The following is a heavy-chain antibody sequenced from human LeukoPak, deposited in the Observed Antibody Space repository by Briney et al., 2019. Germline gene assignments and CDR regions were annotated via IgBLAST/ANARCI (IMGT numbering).Heavy chain of an antibody. CDR2: ISDTT. V-gene: IGHV3-23*01. CDR1: GITFRSFA. J-gene: IGHJ5*02. D-gene: IGHD1-1*01. CDR3: AKDQSGTTP. Sequence: GGSLRLSCAASGITFRSFALSWVRQAPGKGLEWVSTISDTTYYADSVRGRFTISRDNSKNTLYLQMNSLRAEDTAVYYCAKDQSGTTPWGQGTLVTVSS.